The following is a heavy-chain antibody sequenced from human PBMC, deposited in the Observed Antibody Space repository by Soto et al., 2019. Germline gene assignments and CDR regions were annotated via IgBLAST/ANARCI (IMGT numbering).Heavy chain of an antibody. CDR3: ARHSSYSSGWIDY. D-gene: IGHD6-19*01. V-gene: IGHV4-39*01. Sequence: QLQLQESGPGLVKPSETLSLTCTVSGGSISSNNYYWGWIRQPPRKGLEWIGSIYHSGNTYYNPSLKIRVTISVDTSENQFSLRLSSVTATDTAVYYCARHSSYSSGWIDYWGQGTLVTVSS. J-gene: IGHJ4*02. CDR1: GGSISSNNYY. CDR2: IYHSGNT.